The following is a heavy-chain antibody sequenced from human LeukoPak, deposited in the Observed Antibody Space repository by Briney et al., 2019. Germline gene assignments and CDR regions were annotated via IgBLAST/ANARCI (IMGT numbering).Heavy chain of an antibody. V-gene: IGHV3-7*01. CDR3: ARDYDYSLDY. D-gene: IGHD4/OR15-4a*01. J-gene: IGHJ4*02. Sequence: GGSLRLSCAASGLTFGTYGMSWARQAPGKGLDWVATINLDGGDKSYVGSVKGRFTISRDNAKNSLYLQMNSLGAEDTAVYYCARDYDYSLDYWGQGTLVTVSS. CDR2: INLDGGDK. CDR1: GLTFGTYG.